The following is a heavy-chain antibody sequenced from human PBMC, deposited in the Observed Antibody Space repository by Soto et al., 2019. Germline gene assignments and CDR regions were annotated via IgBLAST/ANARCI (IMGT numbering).Heavy chain of an antibody. CDR2: ISSSSSTI. Sequence: EVQLVESGGGLVQPGGSLRLSCAASGFTFSSYSMNWVRQAPGKGLEWVSYISSSSSTIYYADSVKGRFTISRDNAKNSLYMQMNSLGDEETAVYYCAREGGSLNWFDPWGQGTLVTVSS. J-gene: IGHJ5*02. D-gene: IGHD1-26*01. CDR1: GFTFSSYS. V-gene: IGHV3-48*02. CDR3: AREGGSLNWFDP.